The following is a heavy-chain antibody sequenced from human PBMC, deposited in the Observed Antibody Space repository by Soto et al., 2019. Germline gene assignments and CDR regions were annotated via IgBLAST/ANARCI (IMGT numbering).Heavy chain of an antibody. CDR3: EGFCSGGRCPDH. D-gene: IGHD2-15*01. CDR2: IHYSGSS. CDR1: GTSISSDY. J-gene: IGHJ4*02. V-gene: IGHV4-59*01. Sequence: SETLSLTFSVSGTSISSDYWTWIRQPPGKGLEWIGFIHYSGSSNYNPSLKSRVTLSVDTSKNQFSLKLSSVTSADTAVYFCEGFCSGGRCPDHWGQGTLVTVSS.